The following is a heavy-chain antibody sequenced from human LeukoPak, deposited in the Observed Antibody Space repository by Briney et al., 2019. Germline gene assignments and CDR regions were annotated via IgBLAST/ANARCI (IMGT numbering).Heavy chain of an antibody. J-gene: IGHJ3*02. Sequence: PGGSLRLSCVASGFTFEDYAMHWVRQVPGKGLEWVSLMSWNGVIVYADSVKGRFTISRDNAKNPLYLQMNSLTVEDTALYYCAKGRGYSWESDIFDMWGQGTMATVSS. CDR3: AKGRGYSWESDIFDM. V-gene: IGHV3-9*01. CDR2: MSWNGVI. CDR1: GFTFEDYA. D-gene: IGHD5-12*01.